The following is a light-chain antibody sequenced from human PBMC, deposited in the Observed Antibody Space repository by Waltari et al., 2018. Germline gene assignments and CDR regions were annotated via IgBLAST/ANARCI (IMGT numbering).Light chain of an antibody. Sequence: QSALAQSASVSGSPGQSITISCTETGSDIGYYNFVSWYQQHPGKAPKLLIFDVSRWSSGVSHRFSGSKSGNTASLTISGLQAEDEADYYCSSYTSTNTIIFGGGTKVTVL. CDR2: DVS. CDR1: GSDIGYYNF. CDR3: SSYTSTNTII. V-gene: IGLV2-14*03. J-gene: IGLJ2*01.